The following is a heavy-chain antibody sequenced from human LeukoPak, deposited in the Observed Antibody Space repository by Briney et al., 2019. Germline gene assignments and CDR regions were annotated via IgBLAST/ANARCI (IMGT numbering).Heavy chain of an antibody. V-gene: IGHV1-2*02. CDR3: ARGGGSWDY. Sequence: ASVKVSCKASGYNFTGYYLHWVRQAPGQGLEWMGWINPNSGTTDYAQKFQGRVTLTRDTSSTTAYMEMTGLTSDDTAVHYCARGGGSWDYWGQGTLVTVSS. J-gene: IGHJ4*02. CDR2: INPNSGTT. D-gene: IGHD1-26*01. CDR1: GYNFTGYY.